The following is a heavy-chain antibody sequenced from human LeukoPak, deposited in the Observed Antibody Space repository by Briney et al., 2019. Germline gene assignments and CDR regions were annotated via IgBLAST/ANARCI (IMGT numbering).Heavy chain of an antibody. CDR3: ARDRYLGYSYGYIGNWFDP. D-gene: IGHD5-18*01. CDR2: IYTSGST. Sequence: SETLSLTCTVSGGSLSSYYWSWIRQPAAKGLEWIGRIYTSGSTNYNPSLKSRVTMSVDTSNNQFSLKLSSVTAADTAVYYCARDRYLGYSYGYIGNWFDPWGQGTLVTVSS. J-gene: IGHJ5*02. V-gene: IGHV4-4*07. CDR1: GGSLSSYY.